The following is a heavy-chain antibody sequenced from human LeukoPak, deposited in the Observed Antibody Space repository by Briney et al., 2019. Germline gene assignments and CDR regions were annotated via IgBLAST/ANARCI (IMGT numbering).Heavy chain of an antibody. CDR2: ISGSADST. CDR3: AKSKYYYDSSGYYY. Sequence: PGGSLRLSCAASGFTFSSYAMSWVRQAPGKGLEWVSSISGSADSTYYADSVKGRFTISRDNSKNTLYLQMNSLRAEDTAVYYCAKSKYYYDSSGYYYWGQGTLVTVSS. D-gene: IGHD3-22*01. V-gene: IGHV3-23*01. CDR1: GFTFSSYA. J-gene: IGHJ4*02.